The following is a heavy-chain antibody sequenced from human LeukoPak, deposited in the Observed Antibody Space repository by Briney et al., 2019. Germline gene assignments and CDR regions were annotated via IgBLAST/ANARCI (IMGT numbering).Heavy chain of an antibody. Sequence: PSETLSLTCTVSGGSISSGGYYWSWIRQPPGKGLEWIGYIYHSGSTNYNPSLKSRVTISVDTSKNQFSLKLSSVTAADTAVYYCAREGTLTSWEYYYYYYMDVWGKGTTVTVSS. V-gene: IGHV4-61*08. CDR3: AREGTLTSWEYYYYYYMDV. CDR1: GGSISSGGYY. D-gene: IGHD6-13*01. J-gene: IGHJ6*03. CDR2: IYHSGST.